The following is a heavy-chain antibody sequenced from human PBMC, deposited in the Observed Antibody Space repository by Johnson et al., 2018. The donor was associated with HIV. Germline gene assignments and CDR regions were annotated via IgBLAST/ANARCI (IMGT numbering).Heavy chain of an antibody. Sequence: QVQLVESGGGVVQPGRSLRLSCAASGFIFSSYSMHWVRQAPGRGLEWVAVISYDGSNTYYADSVKGRFTISRDNSKNTLYLQMNSLRAEDTAVYFCTRGFYSPSSGYSEPSGSVDAFDVWGQGTMVTVSS. CDR3: TRGFYSPSSGYSEPSGSVDAFDV. CDR1: GFIFSSYS. V-gene: IGHV3-30*04. J-gene: IGHJ3*01. D-gene: IGHD3-22*01. CDR2: ISYDGSNT.